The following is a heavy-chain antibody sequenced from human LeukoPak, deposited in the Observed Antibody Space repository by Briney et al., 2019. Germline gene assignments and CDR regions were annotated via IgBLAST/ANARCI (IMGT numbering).Heavy chain of an antibody. CDR2: IYYSGST. CDR1: GGSISSYY. V-gene: IGHV4-59*01. D-gene: IGHD7-27*01. Sequence: PSETLXLTCTVSGGSISSYYWSWIRQPPGKGLEWIGYIYYSGSTNYNPSLKSRVTISVDTSKNQFSLKLSSVTAADTAVYYCATSLTGELPDAFDIWGQGTMVTVSS. J-gene: IGHJ3*02. CDR3: ATSLTGELPDAFDI.